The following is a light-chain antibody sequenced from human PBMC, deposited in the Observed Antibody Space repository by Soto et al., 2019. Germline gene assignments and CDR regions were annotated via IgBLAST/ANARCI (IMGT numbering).Light chain of an antibody. J-gene: IGKJ1*01. Sequence: EIVMTQSAATLSVSPGERATLSCRASQSVSSNLAWSQQKPGQAPRLLIYGASSRATGIPDRFSGSGSGTDFTLTISRLEPEDFAVYYCQQYHNWPPVTFGQGTKVDVK. CDR2: GAS. CDR1: QSVSSN. CDR3: QQYHNWPPVT. V-gene: IGKV3D-15*01.